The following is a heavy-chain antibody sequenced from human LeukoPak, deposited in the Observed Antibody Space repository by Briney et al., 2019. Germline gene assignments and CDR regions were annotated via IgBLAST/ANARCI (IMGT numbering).Heavy chain of an antibody. CDR1: GFTFSSYS. D-gene: IGHD3-16*01. V-gene: IGHV3-48*01. CDR3: ARRGWGGSGFDY. CDR2: ISSSSGTI. Sequence: PGGSPRLSCAASGFTFSSYSVNWVRQTPGKGLEWLSYISSSSGTIYSADSVKGRFTISRDNAKNSLYLQMNSLRAEDTAVYYCARRGWGGSGFDYWGQGTLVTVSS. J-gene: IGHJ4*02.